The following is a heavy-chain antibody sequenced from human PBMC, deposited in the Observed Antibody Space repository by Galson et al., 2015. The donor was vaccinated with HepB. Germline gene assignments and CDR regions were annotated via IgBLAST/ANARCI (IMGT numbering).Heavy chain of an antibody. Sequence: SETLSLTCSVSGGSISSYYWSWIRQPAGKGLEWIGRLYIGGGTKYNPSLNSRVTMSVDTSKNQFSLKMISVTAADTAVYYCATDGQGGFDSWGQGTLVTVSS. CDR2: LYIGGGT. CDR1: GGSISSYY. V-gene: IGHV4-4*07. J-gene: IGHJ4*02. CDR3: ATDGQGGFDS.